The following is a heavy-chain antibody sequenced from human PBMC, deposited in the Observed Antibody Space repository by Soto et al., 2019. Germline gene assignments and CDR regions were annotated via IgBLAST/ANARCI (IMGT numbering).Heavy chain of an antibody. V-gene: IGHV3-23*01. D-gene: IGHD2-15*01. CDR1: GFTFSSYA. J-gene: IGHJ6*02. CDR3: AKDLFKGYCSGGSCPYYYYGMDV. CDR2: ISGSGGST. Sequence: PGGSLRLSCAAPGFTFSSYAMSWVRQAPGKGLEWVSAISGSGGSTYYADSVKGRFTISRDNTKNTLYLQMNSLRAEDTAVYYCAKDLFKGYCSGGSCPYYYYGMDVWGQGTTVTVSS.